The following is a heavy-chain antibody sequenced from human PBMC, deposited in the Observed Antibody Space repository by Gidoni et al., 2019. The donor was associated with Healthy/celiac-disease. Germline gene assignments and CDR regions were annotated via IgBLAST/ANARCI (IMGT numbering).Heavy chain of an antibody. J-gene: IGHJ2*01. D-gene: IGHD2-15*01. Sequence: EVQLLESGGGLVQPGGSLRLSCAASGFPFSRYALSWVRQAPGKGLEWVSAISGSGGSTYYAEAVKGRFTISRDNSKNTLYLQMNSLRAEDTAVYYCAKSHCSGGSCYPYWYFDLWGRGTLVTVSS. CDR2: ISGSGGST. V-gene: IGHV3-23*01. CDR1: GFPFSRYA. CDR3: AKSHCSGGSCYPYWYFDL.